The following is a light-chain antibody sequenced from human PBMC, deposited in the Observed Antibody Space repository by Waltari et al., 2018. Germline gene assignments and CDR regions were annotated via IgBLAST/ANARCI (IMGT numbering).Light chain of an antibody. V-gene: IGKV3-11*01. CDR1: HSVSRY. J-gene: IGKJ3*01. Sequence: DIVLSQSPATLSLSPGERAILSCRASHSVSRYLAWYQQKPGQAPRLLIYDASNRATGIPVRFSGSGSGTDFTLTISSLGPEDFAVYYCLQHSDWPRFTFGPGTKVDIK. CDR2: DAS. CDR3: LQHSDWPRFT.